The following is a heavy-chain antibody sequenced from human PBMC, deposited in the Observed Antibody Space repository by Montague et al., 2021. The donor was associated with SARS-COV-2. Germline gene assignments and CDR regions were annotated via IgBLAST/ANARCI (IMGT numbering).Heavy chain of an antibody. Sequence: KYNPSLKSRVTISVDTSKNQFSLKLSSVTAADTAVYSCAGGCSGGSCYPNPFSTWGHGTLVPVSS. D-gene: IGHD2-15*01. CDR3: AGGCSGGSCYPNPFST. J-gene: IGHJ5*01. V-gene: IGHV4-61*02.